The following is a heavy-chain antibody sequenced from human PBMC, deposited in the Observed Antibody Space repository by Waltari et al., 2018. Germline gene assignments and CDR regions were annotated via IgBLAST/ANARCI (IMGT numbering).Heavy chain of an antibody. D-gene: IGHD2-2*01. V-gene: IGHV1-69*13. CDR2: IIPIFGTA. J-gene: IGHJ6*02. CDR1: GGTFSSYA. Sequence: QVQLVQSGAEVKKPGSSVKVSCKASGGTFSSYAISWVRQAPGQGLEWMGGIIPIFGTANHAQKFQGRVTITADESTSTAYMELSSLRSEDTAVYYCARGAQDIVVVPAASMDYYYYGMDVWGQGTTVTVSS. CDR3: ARGAQDIVVVPAASMDYYYYGMDV.